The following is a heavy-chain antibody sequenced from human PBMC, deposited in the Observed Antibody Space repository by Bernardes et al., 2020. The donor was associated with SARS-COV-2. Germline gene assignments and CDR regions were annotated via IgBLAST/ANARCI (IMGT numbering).Heavy chain of an antibody. CDR2: FHPGDAKT. CDR1: GHRLAEIY. Sequence: ASVKVSCKVSGHRLAEIYMHWVRQVPGKGLEWMGGFHPGDAKTIYAERFQGRVTMPEDTSTDTAYMELSSLRFEDTAVYYCATNPGTTVLGFSQWSQDSLDYWGQGTLVTVSS. CDR3: ATNPGTTVLGFSQWSQDSLDY. J-gene: IGHJ4*02. D-gene: IGHD3-3*01. V-gene: IGHV1-24*01.